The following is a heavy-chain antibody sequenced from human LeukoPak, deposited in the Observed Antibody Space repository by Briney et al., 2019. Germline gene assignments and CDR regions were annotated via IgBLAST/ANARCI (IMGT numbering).Heavy chain of an antibody. Sequence: PGGSLRLSCAASGLTFSSYWMSWVRQAPGKGLEWVANIKQDGSEKYYVDSVKGRFTISRDNAKNSLYLQMNSLRAEDTAVYYCARHPRSTSFNWFDPWGQGTLVTVSS. CDR2: IKQDGSEK. CDR3: ARHPRSTSFNWFDP. CDR1: GLTFSSYW. V-gene: IGHV3-7*03. J-gene: IGHJ5*02. D-gene: IGHD2-2*01.